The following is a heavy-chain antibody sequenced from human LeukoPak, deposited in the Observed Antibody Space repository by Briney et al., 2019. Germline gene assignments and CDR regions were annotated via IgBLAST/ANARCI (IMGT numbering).Heavy chain of an antibody. J-gene: IGHJ4*02. V-gene: IGHV3-23*01. CDR3: AKGQGGDFWSGSAYFD. D-gene: IGHD3-3*01. CDR1: GFTFSTYS. CDR2: ISGSGAGT. Sequence: GGSLRLSCAASGFTFSTYSMNWVRQAPGKGLEWVSGISGSGAGTYYTDSVKGRFTISRDNSKNTLYLQMNSLRPEDTAVYYCAKGQGGDFWSGSAYFDWGQGSLVTVSS.